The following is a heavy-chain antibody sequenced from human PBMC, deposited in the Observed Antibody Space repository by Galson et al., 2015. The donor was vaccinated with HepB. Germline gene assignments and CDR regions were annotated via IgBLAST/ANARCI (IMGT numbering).Heavy chain of an antibody. CDR2: IYYAGST. J-gene: IGHJ5*02. Sequence: TLSLTCSVSGYSVTTGGFFWAWIRHHPRQGLEWIGHIYYAGSTSYNPSLETRGSISVDTSNNQFSLNLTSVTAADSAVYFCARMARKAGWFDTWGQGTLVTVSA. CDR1: GYSVTTGGFF. D-gene: IGHD5-24*01. V-gene: IGHV4-31*03. CDR3: ARMARKAGWFDT.